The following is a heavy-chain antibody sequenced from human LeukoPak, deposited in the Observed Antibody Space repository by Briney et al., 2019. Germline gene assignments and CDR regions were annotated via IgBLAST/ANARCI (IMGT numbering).Heavy chain of an antibody. CDR3: ATELHPHLDAFDI. J-gene: IGHJ3*02. D-gene: IGHD3-3*02. Sequence: VASVKVSCKASGYTFTGYYMHWVRQAPGQGLEWMGGFDPEDGETIYAQKFQGRVIMTEDTSTDTAYMELSSLRSEDTAVYYCATELHPHLDAFDIWGQGTMVTVSS. V-gene: IGHV1-24*01. CDR1: GYTFTGYY. CDR2: FDPEDGET.